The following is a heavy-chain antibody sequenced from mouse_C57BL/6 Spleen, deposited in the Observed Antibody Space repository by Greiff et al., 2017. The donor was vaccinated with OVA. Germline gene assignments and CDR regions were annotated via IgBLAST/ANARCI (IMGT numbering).Heavy chain of an antibody. CDR2: IDPSDSET. D-gene: IGHD1-1*01. CDR3: ARRGTTVADFDV. V-gene: IGHV1-52*01. J-gene: IGHJ1*03. Sequence: QVQLKQPGAELVRPGSSVKLSCKASGYTFTSYWMHWVKQRPIQGLEWIGNIDPSDSETHYNQKFKDKATLTVDQSSSTAYMQLSSLTSEDSAVYYCARRGTTVADFDVWGTGTTVTVSS. CDR1: GYTFTSYW.